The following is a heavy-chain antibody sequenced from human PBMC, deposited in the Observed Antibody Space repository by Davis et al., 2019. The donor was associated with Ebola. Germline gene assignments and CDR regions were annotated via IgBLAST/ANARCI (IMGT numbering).Heavy chain of an antibody. D-gene: IGHD3-10*01. CDR3: AKARRDYPSPGSYDY. V-gene: IGHV3-74*01. CDR2: ISPDGSKT. CDR1: GFTFSNYY. Sequence: GESLKISCAASGFTFSNYYLHWVRQAPGRGLVWVSRISPDGSKTGYADSVKGRFTISRDNSKNTLYLQINSLRAEDTAVYYCAKARRDYPSPGSYDYWGQGTLVTVSS. J-gene: IGHJ4*02.